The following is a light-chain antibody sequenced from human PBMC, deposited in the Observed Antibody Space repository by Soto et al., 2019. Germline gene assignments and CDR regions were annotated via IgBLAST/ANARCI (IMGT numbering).Light chain of an antibody. CDR3: QQFGGSPERT. CDR1: QSVSSSY. CDR2: GAS. J-gene: IGKJ1*01. Sequence: EIVLTQSPGTLSFSPGERATLSCRASQSVSSSYLAWYQQKPGQAPRLLIYGASSRATGIPDRFSGSGSGTDFTLTISRLEPEDFAVYYCQQFGGSPERTFGQGTKVEIK. V-gene: IGKV3-20*01.